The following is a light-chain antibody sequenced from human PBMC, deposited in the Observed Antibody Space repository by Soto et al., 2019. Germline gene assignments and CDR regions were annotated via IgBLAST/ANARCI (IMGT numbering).Light chain of an antibody. J-gene: IGKJ1*01. Sequence: EVVMTQSPATLSVSPGERATLSCRARQSLSGKLAWFQQRPGQALRLLIYDTSTRATGIPARFSGSGSGTEFTLPISSPQSEDSAVYYCQQYTMWLWTFGQGTKLEIK. CDR1: QSLSGK. CDR3: QQYTMWLWT. V-gene: IGKV3-15*01. CDR2: DTS.